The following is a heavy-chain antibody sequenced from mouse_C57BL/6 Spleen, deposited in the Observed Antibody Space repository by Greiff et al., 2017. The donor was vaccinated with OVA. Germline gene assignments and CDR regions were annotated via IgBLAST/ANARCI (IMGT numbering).Heavy chain of an antibody. V-gene: IGHV1-81*01. CDR3: ATYGKPWFAY. J-gene: IGHJ3*01. CDR2: IYPRSGNT. D-gene: IGHD2-1*01. CDR1: GYTFTSYG. Sequence: QVQLKESGAELARPGASVKLSCKASGYTFTSYGISWVKQRTGQGLEWIGEIYPRSGNTYYNEKFKGKATLTADKSSSTAYMELRSLTSEDSAVYFCATYGKPWFAYWGQGTLVTVSA.